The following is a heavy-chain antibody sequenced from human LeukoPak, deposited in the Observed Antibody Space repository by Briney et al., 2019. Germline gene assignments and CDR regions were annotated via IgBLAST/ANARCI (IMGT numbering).Heavy chain of an antibody. CDR1: GFTFSSYS. J-gene: IGHJ3*02. D-gene: IGHD5-18*01. Sequence: GGSLRLSCAASGFTFSSYSMNWVRQAPGKGLEWVSSISSSSSYIYYADSVKGRFTISRDNAKNSLYLQMNSLRAEDTAVYYCARSFGYGVDAFDIWGQGTMVTVSS. V-gene: IGHV3-21*04. CDR2: ISSSSSYI. CDR3: ARSFGYGVDAFDI.